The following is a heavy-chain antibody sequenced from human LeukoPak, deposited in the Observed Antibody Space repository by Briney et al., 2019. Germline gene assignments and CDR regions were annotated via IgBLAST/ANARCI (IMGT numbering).Heavy chain of an antibody. D-gene: IGHD2-2*01. J-gene: IGHJ4*02. V-gene: IGHV3-23*01. CDR1: RFTFSNYA. CDR2: ISASGTNT. CDR3: ARRVVPAAKALDY. Sequence: TGGSLRLSCAASRFTFSNYAMSWVRQAPGKGLEWVSGISASGTNTYYADSVKGRFTISRDYSENTLYLQMNSLRVEDTAVYYCARRVVPAAKALDYWGQGTLVTVSS.